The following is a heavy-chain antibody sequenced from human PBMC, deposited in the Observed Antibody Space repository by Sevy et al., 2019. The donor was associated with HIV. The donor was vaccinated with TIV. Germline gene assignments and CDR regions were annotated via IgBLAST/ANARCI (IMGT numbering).Heavy chain of an antibody. V-gene: IGHV3-9*01. Sequence: GGSLRLSCAASGFIFGDYGMHWVRQAPGKGLEWVSGINSKSNNIGYADSVKGRFTISRDNVRNSLYLQMNSLRTEDTALYYCAKVHSGGPYGSSCYNAFHIWGQGTMVTVSS. CDR3: AKVHSGGPYGSSCYNAFHI. J-gene: IGHJ3*02. CDR2: INSKSNNI. D-gene: IGHD2-15*01. CDR1: GFIFGDYG.